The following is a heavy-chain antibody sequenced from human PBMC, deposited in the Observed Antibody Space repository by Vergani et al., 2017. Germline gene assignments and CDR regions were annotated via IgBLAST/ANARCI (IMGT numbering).Heavy chain of an antibody. CDR2: ISSSSSYI. Sequence: EVQLVESGGGLVKPGGSLRLSCAASGFTFSSYSMNWVRQAPGKGLEWVSSISSSSSYIYYADSVKGRFTISRDNAKNSLYLQMNSLRAEDTAVYYCTTVWGLVVVVAATDYYGMDVWGQGTTVTVSS. CDR3: TTVWGLVVVVAATDYYGMDV. D-gene: IGHD2-15*01. J-gene: IGHJ6*02. CDR1: GFTFSSYS. V-gene: IGHV3-21*03.